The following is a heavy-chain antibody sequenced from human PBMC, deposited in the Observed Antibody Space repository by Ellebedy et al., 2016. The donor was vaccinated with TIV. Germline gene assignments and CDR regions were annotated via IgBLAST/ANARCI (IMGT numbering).Heavy chain of an antibody. V-gene: IGHV1-18*04. D-gene: IGHD7-27*01. CDR2: ISFYNGHT. Sequence: AASVKVSCKASGDSFITYGITWVRQAPGQGLEWMGWISFYNGHTNYAQKFQGKVTMTTDTSTSTAYMELRSLRSDDTAVYYCARGSGDLGYWGQGTLVTVSS. CDR1: GDSFITYG. CDR3: ARGSGDLGY. J-gene: IGHJ4*02.